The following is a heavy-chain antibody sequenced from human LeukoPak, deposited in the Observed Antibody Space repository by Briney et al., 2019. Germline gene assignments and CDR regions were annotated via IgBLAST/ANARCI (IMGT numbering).Heavy chain of an antibody. V-gene: IGHV1-24*01. CDR1: GYTLTELS. J-gene: IGHJ4*02. CDR2: FDPEDGET. CDR3: ARSGTRAAGIHRNFDY. D-gene: IGHD1-7*01. Sequence: ASVKVSCKVSGYTLTELSMHWVRQAPGKGLEWMGGFDPEDGETIYAQKFQGRVTITRNTSISTAYMELSSLRSEDTAVYYCARSGTRAAGIHRNFDYWGQGTLVTVSS.